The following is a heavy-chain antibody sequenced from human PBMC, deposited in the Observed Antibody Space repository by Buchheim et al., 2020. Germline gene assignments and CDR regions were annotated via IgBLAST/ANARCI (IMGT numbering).Heavy chain of an antibody. D-gene: IGHD1/OR15-1a*01. CDR2: ISHDGSTS. CDR1: RTTFSIYG. CDR3: ARNLGVGTAPNANKYLYIMDA. J-gene: IGHJ6*02. Sequence: QVQLVESGGGVVQPGGSLRLSCAISRTTFSIYGFHWVRQAPGKGPEWVAVISHDGSTSYYADSMKGRFTISRDTYMDTLYLQMSRLRVEDTAVYYCARNLGVGTAPNANKYLYIMDAWGQGTT. V-gene: IGHV3-30-3*01.